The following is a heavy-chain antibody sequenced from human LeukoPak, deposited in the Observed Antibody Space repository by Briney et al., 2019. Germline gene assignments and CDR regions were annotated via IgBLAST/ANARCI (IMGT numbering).Heavy chain of an antibody. D-gene: IGHD1-20*01. CDR1: GYTFTSYG. Sequence: ASVKVSCKASGYTFTSYGISWVRQAPGQGLEWMGWISAYNGNTNYAQKLQGRVTMTTDTSTSTAYMELRSLRSADTAVYYCPRNRLDNWNDDPYYSYGMDVGGQGTRVTVSS. J-gene: IGHJ6*02. V-gene: IGHV1-18*01. CDR3: PRNRLDNWNDDPYYSYGMDV. CDR2: ISAYNGNT.